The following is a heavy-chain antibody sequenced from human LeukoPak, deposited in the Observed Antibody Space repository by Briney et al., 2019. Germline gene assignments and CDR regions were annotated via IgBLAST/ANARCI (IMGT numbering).Heavy chain of an antibody. CDR3: AKGLRGRVRGVD. Sequence: ASVKVSCKASGYTFTTYDINWVRQAPGQGLEWMGWMNPNSGSTGYAQKFQGRVTMTRDTSIRTAYMGLSSLTSEDTAIYSCAKGLRGRVRGVDWGQGTLVTVSS. CDR1: GYTFTTYD. CDR2: MNPNSGST. J-gene: IGHJ4*02. V-gene: IGHV1-8*01. D-gene: IGHD3-10*01.